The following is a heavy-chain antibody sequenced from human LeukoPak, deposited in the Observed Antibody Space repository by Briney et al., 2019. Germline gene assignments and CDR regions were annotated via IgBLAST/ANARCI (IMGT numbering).Heavy chain of an antibody. CDR3: ARTCSSSSCYMVH. V-gene: IGHV1-18*01. CDR1: GWTFPRYV. CDR2: ISVYNGNT. D-gene: IGHD2-2*02. Sequence: AVTVSCMDCGWTFPRYVITGVRQAPGQGVAGMGCISVYNGNTNYAQNLQGRATLTSNTPTSTAYMELTSPRSDDTALYYCARTCSSSSCYMVHWGQGTLVTVSS. J-gene: IGHJ4*02.